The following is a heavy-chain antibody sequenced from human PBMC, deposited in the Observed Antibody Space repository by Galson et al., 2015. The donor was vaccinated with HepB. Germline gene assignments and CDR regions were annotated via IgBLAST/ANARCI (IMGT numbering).Heavy chain of an antibody. CDR2: IIPILGIA. CDR1: GGTFSSYA. D-gene: IGHD3-22*01. Sequence: SVKVSCKASGGTFSSYAISWVRQAPGQGLEWMGGIIPILGIANYAQRFQGRVTITADKSTSTAYMELSSLRSEDTAVYYCCAGSSGYPNPLDFDYWGQGTLVTVSS. V-gene: IGHV1-69*10. J-gene: IGHJ4*02. CDR3: CAGSSGYPNPLDFDY.